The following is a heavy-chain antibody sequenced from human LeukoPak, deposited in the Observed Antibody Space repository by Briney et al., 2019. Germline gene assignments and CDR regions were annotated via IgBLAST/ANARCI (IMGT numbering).Heavy chain of an antibody. CDR1: GGSISSYY. CDR3: AGARITMVRGAPAYMDV. J-gene: IGHJ6*03. D-gene: IGHD3-10*01. Sequence: PSETLSLTCTVSGGSISSYYWSWIRQPPGKGLEWIGYLYYSGSTNYNPSLKSRVTISVDTSKNQFSLKLSSVTAADTAVYYCAGARITMVRGAPAYMDVWGKGTTVTVSS. V-gene: IGHV4-59*01. CDR2: LYYSGST.